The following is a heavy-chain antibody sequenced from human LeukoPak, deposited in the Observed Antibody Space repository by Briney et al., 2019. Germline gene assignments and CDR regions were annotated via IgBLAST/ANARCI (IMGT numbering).Heavy chain of an antibody. D-gene: IGHD1-26*01. CDR1: GYTFTAYY. Sequence: ASVKVSCKASGYTFTAYYMHWVRQAPGQGLEWMGWINPNSGGTSYAQKFQGRVSMTRDTSISTAYMELSRLRSDDTAVYYCGRVQSPHVGAIDLWGQGTLVTVSS. J-gene: IGHJ5*02. CDR2: INPNSGGT. CDR3: GRVQSPHVGAIDL. V-gene: IGHV1-2*02.